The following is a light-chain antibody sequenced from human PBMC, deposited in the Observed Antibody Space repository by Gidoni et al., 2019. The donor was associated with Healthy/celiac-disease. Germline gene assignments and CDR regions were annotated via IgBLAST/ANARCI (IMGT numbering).Light chain of an antibody. V-gene: IGKV4-1*01. CDR3: QQYYSTPT. CDR1: QSVLYSFNNKNY. J-gene: IGKJ4*01. Sequence: IVMTQSPDSLTVSLGERATINCKSSQSVLYSFNNKNYLAWNQQKPGQPPKLLIYWASTRESGVPDRFSGSWSGTDFTLTSSSLQAEDAAVYYCQQYYSTPTFGGGTKVEIK. CDR2: WAS.